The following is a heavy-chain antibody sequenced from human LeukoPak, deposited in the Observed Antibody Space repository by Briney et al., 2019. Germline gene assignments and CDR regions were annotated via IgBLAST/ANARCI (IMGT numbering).Heavy chain of an antibody. Sequence: ASVKVSCKASGGTFSSYAISWVRQAPGQGLEWMGGIIPIFGTANYAQEFQGRVTITADESTSTAYMELSSLRSEDTAVYYCARVLWFGELSHFDYWGQGTLVTVSS. J-gene: IGHJ4*02. CDR3: ARVLWFGELSHFDY. CDR2: IIPIFGTA. D-gene: IGHD3-10*01. CDR1: GGTFSSYA. V-gene: IGHV1-69*13.